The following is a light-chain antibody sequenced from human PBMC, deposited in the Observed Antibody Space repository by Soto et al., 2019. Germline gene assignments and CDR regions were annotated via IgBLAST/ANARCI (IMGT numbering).Light chain of an antibody. CDR2: SIN. CDR3: SSWDDSLDGPV. CDR1: YSNIGSNF. Sequence: QSVLTQPPSASATPGQTVTISCSGRYSNIGSNFVSWYQRLPGTAPKLPIYSINQRPSGVPDRFSGSKSGTSASLTISGLQSEDEADYFCSSWDDSLDGPVFGGGTKLTVL. J-gene: IGLJ3*02. V-gene: IGLV1-44*01.